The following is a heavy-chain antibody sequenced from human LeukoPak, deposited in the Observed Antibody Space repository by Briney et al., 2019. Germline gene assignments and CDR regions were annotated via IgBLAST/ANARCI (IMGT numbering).Heavy chain of an antibody. CDR3: AAVVVRGLDY. CDR1: GGSVSSGSYY. CDR2: IYYSGST. D-gene: IGHD3-10*01. V-gene: IGHV4-61*01. J-gene: IGHJ4*02. Sequence: PSETLSLTCTVSGGSVSSGSYYWSWIRQPPGKGLEWIGYIYYSGSTNYNPSLKSRVTISVDTSKNQFSLKLSSVTAADTAVYYCAAVVVRGLDYWGQGTLVTVSS.